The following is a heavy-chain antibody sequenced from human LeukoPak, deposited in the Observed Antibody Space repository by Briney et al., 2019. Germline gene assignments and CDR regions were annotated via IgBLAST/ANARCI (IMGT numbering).Heavy chain of an antibody. V-gene: IGHV3-15*01. CDR2: MKNNREGGTT. CDR3: TTDKKWCTYN. Sequence: KTGGSLSLSCAACGLTDSSTYKRCVRQTPGRGGEGVGRMKNNREGGTTDYAAPVKGRFTINTEYLHMSDPQTEDTADYYCTTDKKWCTYNWGQGTLVTASS. J-gene: IGHJ4*02. D-gene: IGHD2-8*02. CDR1: GLTDSSTY.